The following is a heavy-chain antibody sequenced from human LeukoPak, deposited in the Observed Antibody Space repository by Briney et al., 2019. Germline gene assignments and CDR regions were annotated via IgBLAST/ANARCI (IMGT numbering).Heavy chain of an antibody. D-gene: IGHD1-1*01. Sequence: GGSLRLSCAASGFTFSSYAMSWVRQAPGKGLEWVSAISGSGGSTYYADSVKGRFTISRDNSKNTLYLQMNSLRAEDTAVYYCARTGALNWNYYYYYYMDVWGKGTTVTVSS. CDR1: GFTFSSYA. CDR2: ISGSGGST. CDR3: ARTGALNWNYYYYYYMDV. J-gene: IGHJ6*03. V-gene: IGHV3-23*01.